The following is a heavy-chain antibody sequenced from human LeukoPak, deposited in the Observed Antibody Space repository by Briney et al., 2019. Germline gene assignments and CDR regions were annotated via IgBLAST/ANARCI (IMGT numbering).Heavy chain of an antibody. CDR2: MNPNSGNT. Sequence: ASVKVSCKASGYTFTSYDINWVRQATGQGLEWMGWMNPNSGNTGYAQKFQGRVTMTRNTSISTAYMELSSLRSEGTAVYYCARDMGLMPVLMVYANAFDIWGQGTMVTVSS. V-gene: IGHV1-8*01. D-gene: IGHD2-8*01. J-gene: IGHJ3*02. CDR3: ARDMGLMPVLMVYANAFDI. CDR1: GYTFTSYD.